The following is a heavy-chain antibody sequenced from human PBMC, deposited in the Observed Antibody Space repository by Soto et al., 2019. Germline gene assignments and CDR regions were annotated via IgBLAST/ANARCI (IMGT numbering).Heavy chain of an antibody. V-gene: IGHV3-9*01. Sequence: EVQLVESGGGLVRPGRSLRLSCAVSGFTFEDYAMIWVRQVPGKGLECVSSISWNSGAIDYAASVKGRFTISRDNAKKSLYLEMNSLRVEDTALYYCAKGARSGWPWYFDLWGRGTLVTVSS. CDR3: AKGARSGWPWYFDL. CDR2: ISWNSGAI. CDR1: GFTFEDYA. D-gene: IGHD6-19*01. J-gene: IGHJ2*01.